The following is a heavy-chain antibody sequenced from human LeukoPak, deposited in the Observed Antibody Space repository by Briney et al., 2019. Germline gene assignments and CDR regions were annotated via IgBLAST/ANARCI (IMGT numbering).Heavy chain of an antibody. Sequence: GASVKVSCKASGYTFTGYYMHWVRQAPGQGLEWMGWINPNSGGTNYAQKFQGRVTMTTDTSTSTAYMELRSLRSDDTAVYYCARDIVATIYGSYGRQYDYWGQGTLVTVSS. V-gene: IGHV1-2*02. D-gene: IGHD5-12*01. CDR2: INPNSGGT. CDR3: ARDIVATIYGSYGRQYDY. CDR1: GYTFTGYY. J-gene: IGHJ4*02.